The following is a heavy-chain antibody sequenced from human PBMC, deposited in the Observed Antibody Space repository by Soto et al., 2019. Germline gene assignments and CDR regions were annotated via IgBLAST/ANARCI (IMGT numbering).Heavy chain of an antibody. CDR1: GYTFTGYY. D-gene: IGHD6-19*01. CDR3: ARARIAVAGTSPTGFDY. Sequence: QVQLVQSGAEVKKPGASVKVSCKASGYTFTGYYMHWVRQAPGQGLEWMGWINPNSGGTNYAQNFQGRVTMTWDTSLSTAYMELNRLRSDDTAVYYCARARIAVAGTSPTGFDYWGQGTLVTVSS. V-gene: IGHV1-2*02. J-gene: IGHJ4*02. CDR2: INPNSGGT.